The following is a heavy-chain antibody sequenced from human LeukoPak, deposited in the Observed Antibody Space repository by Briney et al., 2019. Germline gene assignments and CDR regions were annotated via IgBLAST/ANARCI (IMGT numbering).Heavy chain of an antibody. Sequence: SETLSLTCTVSGGPISSYYWGWIRQPPGKGLEWIGEIYYSGSTNYNPSLKSRVTISVDTSKNQFSLRLSSVTAADTAVYYCAREGGGPLRTGYYYGMDVWGQGTTVTVSS. V-gene: IGHV4-59*01. CDR2: IYYSGST. CDR3: AREGGGPLRTGYYYGMDV. CDR1: GGPISSYY. D-gene: IGHD3-16*01. J-gene: IGHJ6*02.